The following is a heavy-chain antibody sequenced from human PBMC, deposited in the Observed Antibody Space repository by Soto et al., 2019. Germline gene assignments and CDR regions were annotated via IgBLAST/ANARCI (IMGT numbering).Heavy chain of an antibody. CDR3: ARVGDIAVPGSNADYGVDV. CDR1: GYTFTSYA. J-gene: IGHJ6*02. V-gene: IGHV1-3*01. D-gene: IGHD6-19*01. CDR2: INAANGHT. Sequence: QVHLVQSGAEVMKPGASLKVSCKASGYTFTSYAIYWVRQAPGQRLKRLGWINAANGHTKYSLNFQDRVTTTPATSTSTSYIELSRQSSESTAVYYCARVGDIAVPGSNADYGVDVWGQRTKVTVSS.